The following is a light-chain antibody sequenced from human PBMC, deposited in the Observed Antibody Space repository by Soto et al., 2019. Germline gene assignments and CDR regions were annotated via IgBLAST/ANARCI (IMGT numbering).Light chain of an antibody. CDR1: QGIDTS. V-gene: IGKV1-9*01. CDR3: QQLHGYPIT. Sequence: ILLTQSPSSLSASLGDRVAITCLASQGIDTSLAWYQQKPGKAPKLLIYAASNFQSGVPSRFSGSGSGTHFTLTISSLQPEDFATYYCQQLHGYPITFGQGTRLEIK. CDR2: AAS. J-gene: IGKJ5*01.